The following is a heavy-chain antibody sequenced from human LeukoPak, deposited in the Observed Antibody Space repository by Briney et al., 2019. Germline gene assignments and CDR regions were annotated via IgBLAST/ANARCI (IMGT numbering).Heavy chain of an antibody. V-gene: IGHV4-59*01. CDR2: IYYSGST. D-gene: IGHD3-10*01. CDR3: ARERNTYYYGSGSYYN. CDR1: GGSISSYY. Sequence: SETLSLTCTVSGGSISSYYWSWIRQPPGKGLEWIGYIYYSGSTNYNPSLKSRVTISVDTSKNQFSLKLSSVTAADTAVYYCARERNTYYYGSGSYYNWGQGTLVTVSS. J-gene: IGHJ4*02.